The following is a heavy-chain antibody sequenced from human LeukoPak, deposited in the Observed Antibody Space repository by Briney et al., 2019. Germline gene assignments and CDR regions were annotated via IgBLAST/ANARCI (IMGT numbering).Heavy chain of an antibody. Sequence: PGGSLRLSCSASGFPFSSYAMHWARQAPGKGLEYVSAISDSGGSTYYADSVKGRFTISRDNSKNTLYLQMSSLRAEDTAVYFCVRGYSSGPYGMDVWGQGTTVTVSS. CDR1: GFPFSSYA. CDR2: ISDSGGST. J-gene: IGHJ6*02. D-gene: IGHD2-15*01. CDR3: VRGYSSGPYGMDV. V-gene: IGHV3-64D*09.